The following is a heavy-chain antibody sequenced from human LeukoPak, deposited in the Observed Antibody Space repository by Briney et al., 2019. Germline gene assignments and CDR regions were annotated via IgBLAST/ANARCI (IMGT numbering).Heavy chain of an antibody. CDR3: ARDGGYCSSTSCYYSLDY. Sequence: SVKVSCKASGGTFSSYAISWVRQAPGQGLEWMGGVIPIFGTANYAQKFQGRVTITADESTSTAYMELSSLRSEDTAVYYCARDGGYCSSTSCYYSLDYWGQGTLVTVSS. CDR1: GGTFSSYA. CDR2: VIPIFGTA. J-gene: IGHJ4*02. V-gene: IGHV1-69*13. D-gene: IGHD2-2*01.